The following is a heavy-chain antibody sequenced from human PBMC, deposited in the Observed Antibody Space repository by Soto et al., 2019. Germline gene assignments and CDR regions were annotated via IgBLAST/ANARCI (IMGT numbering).Heavy chain of an antibody. J-gene: IGHJ4*02. CDR1: GFTFSSYG. Sequence: QVQLVESGGAVVQPGTSLRLSCTVSGFTFSSYGMHWVLQAPGKGLEWVASIWFDRSQKYYADSVQGRFTISRDNSNNTLFLQMNGLRADDTAEYFCARVGDVDVSGLPDYWGQGTLVTVSS. V-gene: IGHV3-33*01. CDR2: IWFDRSQK. CDR3: ARVGDVDVSGLPDY. D-gene: IGHD3-10*01.